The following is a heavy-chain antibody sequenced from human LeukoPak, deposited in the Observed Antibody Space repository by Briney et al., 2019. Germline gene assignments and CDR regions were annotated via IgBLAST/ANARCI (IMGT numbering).Heavy chain of an antibody. CDR2: ISGSGGST. CDR3: AKDDPLYDFWSGSVWDWFDP. CDR1: GFIFSNSA. V-gene: IGHV3-23*01. D-gene: IGHD3-3*01. Sequence: GGSLRLSCAASGFIFSNSAMNWVRQAPGKGLEWVSAISGSGGSTYYADSEKGRFTISRDNSKNTLYLQMNSLRAEDTAVYYCAKDDPLYDFWSGSVWDWFDPWGQGTLVTVSS. J-gene: IGHJ5*02.